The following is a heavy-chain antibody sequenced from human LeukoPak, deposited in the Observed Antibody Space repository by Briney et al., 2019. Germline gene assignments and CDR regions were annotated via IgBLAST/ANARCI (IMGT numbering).Heavy chain of an antibody. J-gene: IGHJ4*02. CDR1: GFTFSSYS. CDR3: ASTFPYCGGGSCAL. D-gene: IGHD2-15*01. CDR2: ISSSSSYI. Sequence: GGSLRLSCAASGFTFSSYSMNWVRQAPGKGLEWVSSISSSSSYIYYADSVKGRFTISRDNAKNSLYLQMNSLRAEDTAIYYCASTFPYCGGGSCALGGQGTLVTASS. V-gene: IGHV3-21*01.